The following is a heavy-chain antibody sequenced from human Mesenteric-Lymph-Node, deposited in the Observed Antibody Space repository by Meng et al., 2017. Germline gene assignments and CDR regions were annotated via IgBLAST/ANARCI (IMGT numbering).Heavy chain of an antibody. J-gene: IGHJ4*02. Sequence: QVQLVESGGGVVQPGRSLRLSCAASGFTFGTYGMPGVRQAPGKGLEWVAVIWYDGTDKFYGDSVKGRFTISRDNSKNTLFLQMNSLTVDDTAVYYCARADDNWIIIEYWGQGTLVTVSS. CDR3: ARADDNWIIIEY. D-gene: IGHD1-20*01. CDR1: GFTFGTYG. CDR2: IWYDGTDK. V-gene: IGHV3-33*01.